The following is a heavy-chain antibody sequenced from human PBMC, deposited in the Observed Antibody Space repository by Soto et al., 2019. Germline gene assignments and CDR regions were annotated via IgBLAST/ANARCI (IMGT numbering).Heavy chain of an antibody. Sequence: QVQLQESGPGLVKPSETLSLTCTVSGGSMSSYYWSWIRQPPGEGLGWIGYIYYSGRTNYTPSFESRVTILVDMSKNQFSLKLNSLTAADTAVYYCARQVRAGDFDYWGQGTLVTVSS. J-gene: IGHJ4*02. CDR1: GGSMSSYY. CDR2: IYYSGRT. V-gene: IGHV4-59*01. CDR3: ARQVRAGDFDY. D-gene: IGHD3-10*01.